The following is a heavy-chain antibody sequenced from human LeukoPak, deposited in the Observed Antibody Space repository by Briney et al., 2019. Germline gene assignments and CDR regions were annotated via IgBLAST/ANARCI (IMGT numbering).Heavy chain of an antibody. Sequence: VASVKVSCKASGGTFSSYAISWVRQAPGQGLEWMGGIIPIFGTANYAQKFQGRVTIAADESTSTAYMELSSLRSEDTAVSYCARYSSSPTWGQGTLVTVSS. V-gene: IGHV1-69*01. D-gene: IGHD6-6*01. CDR1: GGTFSSYA. CDR3: ARYSSSPT. CDR2: IIPIFGTA. J-gene: IGHJ5*02.